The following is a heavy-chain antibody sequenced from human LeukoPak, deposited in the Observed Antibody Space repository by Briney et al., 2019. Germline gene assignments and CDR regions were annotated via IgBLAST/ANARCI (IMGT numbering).Heavy chain of an antibody. J-gene: IGHJ5*02. D-gene: IGHD2-2*01. Sequence: PGGSLRLSCAASGFTFSSYEMNWVRQAPGKGLEWVSYISSSGSTIYYADSVKGRFTISRDNAKNSLYLQMNSLRAEDTAVYYCARDPKQDIVVVPALGWFDPWGQGTLVTVSS. CDR3: ARDPKQDIVVVPALGWFDP. CDR1: GFTFSSYE. CDR2: ISSSGSTI. V-gene: IGHV3-48*03.